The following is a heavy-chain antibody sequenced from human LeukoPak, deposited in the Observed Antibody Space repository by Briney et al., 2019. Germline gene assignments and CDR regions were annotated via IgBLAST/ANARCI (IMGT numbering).Heavy chain of an antibody. CDR2: ISGSGGST. Sequence: GGSLRLSCAASGFTFSSYAMSWVRQAPGKGLEWVSAISGSGGSTYYADSVKGRFTISRDNSKNTLYLQMNSLRAEDTAVYYCAKAAAYYYDSSGYPDAFDIWGQGTMVTVSS. CDR3: AKAAAYYYDSSGYPDAFDI. D-gene: IGHD3-22*01. V-gene: IGHV3-23*01. CDR1: GFTFSSYA. J-gene: IGHJ3*02.